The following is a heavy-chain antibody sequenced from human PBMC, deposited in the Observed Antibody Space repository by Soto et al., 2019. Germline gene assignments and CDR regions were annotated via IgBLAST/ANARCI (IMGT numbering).Heavy chain of an antibody. CDR2: ISAYNGNT. V-gene: IGHV1-18*01. J-gene: IGHJ4*02. CDR1: GYTFTSYG. CDR3: ARIDYDSSGYYYILGSRGLGYFDS. Sequence: ASVKVSCKASGYTFTSYGISWVRQAPGQGLEWMGWISAYNGNTNYAQKLQGRVTMTTDTSTSTAYMELRSLRSDDTAVYYCARIDYDSSGYYYILGSRGLGYFDSRGQGLLVTVYS. D-gene: IGHD3-22*01.